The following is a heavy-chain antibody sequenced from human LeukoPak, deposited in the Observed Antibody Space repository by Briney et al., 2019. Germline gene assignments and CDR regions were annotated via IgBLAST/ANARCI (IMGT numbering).Heavy chain of an antibody. CDR2: INGNGGYS. Sequence: PGRSLRSPVAASGFTSNSYGMHWVRQAPGKGLEWVSGINGNGGYSYNADSVKGRFTISRDNSKNTLSLQMDSLRAEDTAVYYCAKQRGIYLDFGFWGPGTLVTVSS. CDR3: AKQRGIYLDFGF. J-gene: IGHJ4*02. CDR1: GFTSNSYG. D-gene: IGHD1-26*01. V-gene: IGHV3-23*01.